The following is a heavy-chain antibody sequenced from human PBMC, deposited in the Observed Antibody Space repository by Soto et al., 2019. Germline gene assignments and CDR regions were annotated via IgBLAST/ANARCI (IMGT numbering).Heavy chain of an antibody. CDR3: ARDWFGYDFWSGPYDY. V-gene: IGHV1-18*01. J-gene: IGHJ4*02. CDR2: ISAYNGNT. Sequence: QVPLVQSGAEVKKPGASVKVSCKASGYTFTSYGISWVRQAPGQGLEWMGWISAYNGNTNYAQKLQGRVTMTTDTSTSTAYMELRSLRSDDTAVYYCARDWFGYDFWSGPYDYWGQGTLVTVSS. CDR1: GYTFTSYG. D-gene: IGHD3-3*01.